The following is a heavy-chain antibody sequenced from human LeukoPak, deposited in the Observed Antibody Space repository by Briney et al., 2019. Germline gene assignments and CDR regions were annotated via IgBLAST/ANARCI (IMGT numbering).Heavy chain of an antibody. D-gene: IGHD3-16*01. J-gene: IGHJ4*02. Sequence: SETLSLTCTVSGGSISSYYWSWIRQPPGKGLEWIGCIYYSGNTNYNSSLKSRVTISIDTSKNQFSLKLSSVTAADTAVYYCARGRIGENVDSRGQGTLVTVSS. CDR2: IYYSGNT. CDR1: GGSISSYY. V-gene: IGHV4-59*01. CDR3: ARGRIGENVDS.